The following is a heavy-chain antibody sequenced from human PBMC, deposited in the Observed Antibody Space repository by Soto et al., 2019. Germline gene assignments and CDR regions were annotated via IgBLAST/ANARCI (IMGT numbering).Heavy chain of an antibody. V-gene: IGHV1-69*01. J-gene: IGHJ4*02. D-gene: IGHD1-26*01. CDR1: GGTFSSYT. Sequence: QLQLVQSGAEVGEPGSSVKVSCKASGGTFSSYTVIWVRQAPGQGLEWMGGITPTLNIAKYAEKFQGRGTITADESTSTVNMHLSSLRSEDTAVYFCARGYYSGSNPSSFDYWGQGTLVAVSS. CDR3: ARGYYSGSNPSSFDY. CDR2: ITPTLNIA.